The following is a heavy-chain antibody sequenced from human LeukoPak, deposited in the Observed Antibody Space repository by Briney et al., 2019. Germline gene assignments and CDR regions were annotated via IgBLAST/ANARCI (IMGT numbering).Heavy chain of an antibody. D-gene: IGHD3-3*01. V-gene: IGHV4-34*01. CDR2: INHSGST. J-gene: IGHJ4*02. CDR3: ASFLEWLFLFDY. CDR1: GGSFSGYY. Sequence: PSETLSLTCAVYGGSFSGYYWSWIRQPPGKGLEWIGEINHSGSTNYNPSLKSRVTISVDTSKNQFSLRLSSVTAADTAVYYCASFLEWLFLFDYWGQGTLVTVSS.